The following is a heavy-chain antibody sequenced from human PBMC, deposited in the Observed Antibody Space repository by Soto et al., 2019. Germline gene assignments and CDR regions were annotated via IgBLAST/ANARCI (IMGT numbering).Heavy chain of an antibody. CDR1: CFTFTSSS. Sequence: SVTDSCRASCFTFTSSSVEWVRQARGQRLEWIGWIVVGSGNTNYAQKFQERVTITRDMSTSTAYMELSSLRSEDTAVYYCAARQLHWFDPWGQGTLVTASS. D-gene: IGHD6-13*01. CDR3: AARQLHWFDP. V-gene: IGHV1-58*01. CDR2: IVVGSGNT. J-gene: IGHJ5*02.